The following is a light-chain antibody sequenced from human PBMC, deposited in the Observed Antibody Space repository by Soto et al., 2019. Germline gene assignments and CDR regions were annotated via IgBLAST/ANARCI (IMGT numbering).Light chain of an antibody. CDR1: SSNIGAGFD. Sequence: QSVLTQPPSVSGAPGQRVTISCTGSSSNIGAGFDVHWYQQFPGIAPKLLIYRNTIRPSGVPGRFSGSKSGTSASLAITGLQAEDEADYYCQSFWVFGGGTKLTVL. CDR3: QSFWV. J-gene: IGLJ2*01. CDR2: RNT. V-gene: IGLV1-40*01.